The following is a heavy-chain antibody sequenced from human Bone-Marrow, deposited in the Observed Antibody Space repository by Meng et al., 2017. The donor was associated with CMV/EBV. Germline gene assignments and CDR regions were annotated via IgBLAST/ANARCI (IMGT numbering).Heavy chain of an antibody. V-gene: IGHV3-48*04. CDR2: ISSSSSTI. D-gene: IGHD3-3*01. CDR3: ARDAPTYYDFWSSQRYYYYGMDV. Sequence: GGSLRLSCAASGFTFSSYSMNWVRQAPGKGLEWVSYISSSSSTIYYADSVKGRFTISRDNAKNSLYLQMNSLRADDTAVYYCARDAPTYYDFWSSQRYYYYGMDVWGQGTTVTGYS. J-gene: IGHJ6*01. CDR1: GFTFSSYS.